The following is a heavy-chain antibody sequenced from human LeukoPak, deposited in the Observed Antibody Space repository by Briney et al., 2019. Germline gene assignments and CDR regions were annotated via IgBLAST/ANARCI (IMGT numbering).Heavy chain of an antibody. J-gene: IGHJ4*02. V-gene: IGHV3-23*01. CDR2: ISGSGGST. CDR1: GFTFSSYA. Sequence: GGSLRLSCAASGFTFSSYAMSWVRQAPVKGLEWVSAISGSGGSTYYADSVKGRFTISRDNSKNTLYLQMDSLRAEDTAVYYCAKTPLLPVSFDYWGQGTLVTVSS. CDR3: AKTPLLPVSFDY.